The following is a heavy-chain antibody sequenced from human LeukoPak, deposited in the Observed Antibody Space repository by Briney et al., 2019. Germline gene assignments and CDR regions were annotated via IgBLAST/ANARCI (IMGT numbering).Heavy chain of an antibody. CDR3: ARLSADYYDSSGLLYYFDY. D-gene: IGHD3-22*01. J-gene: IGHJ4*02. CDR2: ISAYNGNT. CDR1: GYTFTSYG. Sequence: ASVKVSCKASGYTFTSYGISWVRQAPGQGLEWMGWISAYNGNTNYAQKLQGRVTMTTDTSTSTAYMELRSLRSEDTAVYYCARLSADYYDSSGLLYYFDYWGQGTLVTVSS. V-gene: IGHV1-18*01.